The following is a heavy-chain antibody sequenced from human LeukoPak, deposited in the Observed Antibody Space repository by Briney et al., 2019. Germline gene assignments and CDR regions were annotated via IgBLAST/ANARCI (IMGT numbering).Heavy chain of an antibody. J-gene: IGHJ4*02. CDR3: AKGRDSSTWYLFDY. Sequence: GGSLRLSCAASGFTFSSYAMSWVRQAPGKGLEWVSAISGSGGSTYYADSVKGRFTVSRDNSKNTLYLQMNSLRAEDTAVYYCAKGRDSSTWYLFDYWGQGTLVTVSS. CDR1: GFTFSSYA. D-gene: IGHD6-13*01. CDR2: ISGSGGST. V-gene: IGHV3-23*01.